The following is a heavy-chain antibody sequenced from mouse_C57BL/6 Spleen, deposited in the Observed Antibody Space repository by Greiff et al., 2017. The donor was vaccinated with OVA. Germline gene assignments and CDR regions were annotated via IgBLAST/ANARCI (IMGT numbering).Heavy chain of an antibody. V-gene: IGHV2-6-1*01. Sequence: VKLEESGPGLVAPSQSLSITCTVSGFSLTSYGVHWVRQPPGKGLEWLVVIWSDGSTTYNSALKSRLSISKDNSKSQVFLKMNSLQTDDTAMYYCARHGTTVVRYYAMDYWGQGTSVTVSS. D-gene: IGHD1-1*01. J-gene: IGHJ4*01. CDR2: IWSDGST. CDR3: ARHGTTVVRYYAMDY. CDR1: GFSLTSYG.